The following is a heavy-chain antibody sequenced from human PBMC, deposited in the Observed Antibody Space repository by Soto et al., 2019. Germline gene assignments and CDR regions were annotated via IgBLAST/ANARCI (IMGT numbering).Heavy chain of an antibody. CDR3: AKVYSSLSWDYYFDY. CDR2: ISGSGGST. V-gene: IGHV3-23*01. CDR1: GFTFSSYA. J-gene: IGHJ4*02. Sequence: EVQLLESGGGLVQPGGSLRLSCAASGFTFSSYAMSWVRQAPGKGLEWASAISGSGGSTYYADSVKGRFTISRDNSKNTLYLQMNSVRAEDTAGYYCAKVYSSLSWDYYFDYWGQGTLVTVSS. D-gene: IGHD6-6*01.